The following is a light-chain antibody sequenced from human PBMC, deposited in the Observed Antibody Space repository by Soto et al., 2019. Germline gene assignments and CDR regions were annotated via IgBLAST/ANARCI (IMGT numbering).Light chain of an antibody. CDR3: FSHRSGDSHV. J-gene: IGLJ1*01. CDR1: SSDIGAYNY. CDR2: GVT. V-gene: IGLV2-14*01. Sequence: QSALTQPPSVSLSPGQSITISCTGTSSDIGAYNYVSWYQQYPGKAPKLMICGVTNRPSGVSNRFSGSKTGNTASLTISGLQAEDEADYYCFSHRSGDSHVFGTGTKVTVL.